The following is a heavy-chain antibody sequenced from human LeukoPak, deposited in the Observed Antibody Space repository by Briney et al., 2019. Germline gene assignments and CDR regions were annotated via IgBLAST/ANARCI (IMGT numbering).Heavy chain of an antibody. CDR1: GYSFTNYW. V-gene: IGHV5-51*01. CDR3: ARRGQLWSLDY. CDR2: IYPGDSET. D-gene: IGHD1-1*01. Sequence: GESLKISCKGSGYSFTNYWIGWVRQMPGKGLEWMGIIYPGDSETRYNASFQGQVTISAGKSVSTAYLQWNSLKASDTAMYYCARRGQLWSLDYWGQGTLVTVSS. J-gene: IGHJ4*02.